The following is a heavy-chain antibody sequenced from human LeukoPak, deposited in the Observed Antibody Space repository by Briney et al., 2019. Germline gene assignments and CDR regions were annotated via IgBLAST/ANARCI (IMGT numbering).Heavy chain of an antibody. CDR2: TYYRSKWYN. V-gene: IGHV6-1*01. Sequence: SQTLSLTCAISGDSVSTNSAAWNWIRQSPSISLTRMGSTYYRSKWYNDYAVSMKSRIIINPDTSKNQFSLQLNSVTPEDTAVYYCARDPRGNSGRFDYWGQGTLVTVSS. D-gene: IGHD1/OR15-1a*01. J-gene: IGHJ4*02. CDR1: GDSVSTNSAA. CDR3: ARDPRGNSGRFDY.